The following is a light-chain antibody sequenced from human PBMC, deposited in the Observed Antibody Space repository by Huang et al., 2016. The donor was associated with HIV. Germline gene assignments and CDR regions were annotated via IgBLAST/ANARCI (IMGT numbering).Light chain of an antibody. V-gene: IGKV3-11*01. CDR1: QSVSNY. CDR3: QQHSNWPPMYT. CDR2: DAS. J-gene: IGKJ2*01. Sequence: EIVLTQSPATLSLSPGEGATLSCRASQSVSNYLAWYQQKPGQAPRLLIYDASNRATGSPARFSGSGSGTDFTLTISSLKPEDFAVYYCQQHSNWPPMYTFGQGTKLEIK.